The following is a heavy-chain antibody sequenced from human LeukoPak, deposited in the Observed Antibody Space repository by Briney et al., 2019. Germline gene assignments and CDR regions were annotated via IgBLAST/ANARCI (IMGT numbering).Heavy chain of an antibody. CDR1: GFTFSDYS. V-gene: IGHV3-21*01. D-gene: IGHD6-25*01. J-gene: IGHJ6*03. CDR2: ISTVSTYT. Sequence: GGSLRLSCAPSGFTFSDYSMNWVRQAPGKGLEWVASISTVSTYTFYADSVKGRFTISRDNVRNSLYLQMSGLGAEDTAVYYCARDGSGFYLYNYMDVWGKGTTVTVSS. CDR3: ARDGSGFYLYNYMDV.